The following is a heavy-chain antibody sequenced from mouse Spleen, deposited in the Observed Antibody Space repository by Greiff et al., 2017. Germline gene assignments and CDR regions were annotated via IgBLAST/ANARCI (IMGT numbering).Heavy chain of an antibody. Sequence: EVKVEESGGGLVKPGGSLKLSCAASGFTFSSYAMSWVRQTPEKRLEWVATISSGGSYTYYPDSVKGRFTISRDNAKNTLYLQMSSLRSEDTAMYYCARQDYYGSSYGAYWGQGTLVTVSA. J-gene: IGHJ3*01. CDR1: GFTFSSYA. V-gene: IGHV5-9-3*01. CDR3: ARQDYYGSSYGAY. CDR2: ISSGGSYT. D-gene: IGHD1-1*01.